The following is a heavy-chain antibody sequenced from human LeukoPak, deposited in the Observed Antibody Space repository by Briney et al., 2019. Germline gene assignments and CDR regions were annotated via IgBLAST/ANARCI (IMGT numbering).Heavy chain of an antibody. V-gene: IGHV4-39*07. CDR1: GGSISTSTYY. CDR3: AKPRNLLYSSSWFDP. D-gene: IGHD6-13*01. J-gene: IGHJ5*02. CDR2: IYYSGST. Sequence: PSETLSLTCTVSGGSISTSTYYWGWIRQPPGKGLEWIGNIYYSGSTNYNPSLKSRVTISLDTSKNQFSLKLSSVTAADTAVYYCAKPRNLLYSSSWFDPWGQGTLVTVSS.